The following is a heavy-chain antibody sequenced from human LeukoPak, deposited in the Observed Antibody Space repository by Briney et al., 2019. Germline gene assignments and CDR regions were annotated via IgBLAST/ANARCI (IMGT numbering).Heavy chain of an antibody. CDR2: ISVSGDGT. V-gene: IGHV3-23*01. CDR3: ATPGLDF. CDR1: GFTLSSYA. J-gene: IGHJ4*02. Sequence: GRSLSLSCEASGFTLSSYAISWVRQAPGKGLECVSGISVSGDGTYYADSVKGRFTSSRDNAKNALYLQMNGLRVEATAVYYCATPGLDFWGQGAPVTFSS.